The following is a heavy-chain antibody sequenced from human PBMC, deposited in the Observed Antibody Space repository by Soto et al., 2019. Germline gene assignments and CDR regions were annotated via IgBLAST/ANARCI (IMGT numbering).Heavy chain of an antibody. CDR2: INPNSGGT. CDR3: LRKYYYDSSGYYEPIDAFDI. CDR1: GYTFTGYY. D-gene: IGHD3-22*01. Sequence: QVQLVQSGAEVKKPGASVKVSCKASGYTFTGYYMHWVRQAPGQGLEWMGWINPNSGGTNYAQKFQGRVTMTRDTSISTAYMELSRLRSDDTAVYYCLRKYYYDSSGYYEPIDAFDIWGQGTMVTVSS. J-gene: IGHJ3*02. V-gene: IGHV1-2*02.